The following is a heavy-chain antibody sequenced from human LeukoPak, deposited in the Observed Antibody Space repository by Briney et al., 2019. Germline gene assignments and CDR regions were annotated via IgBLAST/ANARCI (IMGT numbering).Heavy chain of an antibody. CDR1: GFTFSSYA. J-gene: IGHJ4*02. Sequence: GESLKISCAASGFTFSSYAMHWVRQAPGKGLEYVSAISSNGGSTYYANSVKGRFTISRDNSKNTLYLQMGSLRAEDMAVYYCARGRDGYNPYYFGYWGQGTLVTVSS. CDR3: ARGRDGYNPYYFGY. V-gene: IGHV3-64*01. D-gene: IGHD5-24*01. CDR2: ISSNGGST.